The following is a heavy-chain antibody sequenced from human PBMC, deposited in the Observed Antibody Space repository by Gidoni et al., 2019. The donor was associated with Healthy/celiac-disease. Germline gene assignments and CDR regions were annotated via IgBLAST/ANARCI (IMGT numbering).Heavy chain of an antibody. J-gene: IGHJ6*02. CDR2: IYYSGST. D-gene: IGHD3-10*01. V-gene: IGHV4-39*01. CDR3: ARRVDTSGSYYPSLAYYYYYGMDV. CDR1: GGSISSSSYY. Sequence: QLQLQESGPGLVKPSETLSLTCTVSGGSISSSSYYWGWIRQPPGKGLEWIGSIYYSGSTYYNPSLKSRVTISVDTSKNQFSLKLSSVTAADTAVYYCARRVDTSGSYYPSLAYYYYYGMDVWGQGTTVTVSS.